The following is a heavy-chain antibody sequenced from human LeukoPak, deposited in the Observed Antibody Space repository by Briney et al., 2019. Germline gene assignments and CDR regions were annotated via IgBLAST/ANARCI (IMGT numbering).Heavy chain of an antibody. V-gene: IGHV4-59*08. CDR1: GGSISSYY. CDR3: ARSDSSSWYSGIDY. Sequence: SETLSLTCTVSGGSISSYYWSWIRQPPGKGLEWIGYIYYSGSTNYNPSLKSRVTISVDTSKNQFSLKLSSVTAADTAVYYCARSDSSSWYSGIDYWGQGTPVTVSS. J-gene: IGHJ4*02. CDR2: IYYSGST. D-gene: IGHD6-13*01.